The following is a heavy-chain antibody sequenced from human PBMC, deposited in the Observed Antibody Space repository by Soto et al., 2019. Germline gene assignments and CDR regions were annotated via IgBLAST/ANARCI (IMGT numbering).Heavy chain of an antibody. J-gene: IGHJ2*01. D-gene: IGHD4-4*01. CDR3: ARPPWRDDYNWGYFAL. Sequence: QVQLVESGGGVVQPGRSLRLSCAASGFTFSSYAMHWVRQAPGKGLEWVAVISCDGSNKYYADSVKGRFTISRDNSKSRRLLQRSGLRAEDTAVYDCARPPWRDDYNWGYFALWGRGPLVTVSS. CDR2: ISCDGSNK. CDR1: GFTFSSYA. V-gene: IGHV3-30-3*01.